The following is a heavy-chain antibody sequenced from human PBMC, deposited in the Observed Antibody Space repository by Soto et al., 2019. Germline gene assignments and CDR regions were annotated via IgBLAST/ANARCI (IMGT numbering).Heavy chain of an antibody. V-gene: IGHV3-21*01. CDR2: IGVSSSYI. Sequence: EVQLVESGGGLVKPGESLRLSCAASGFTFSSYNMNWVRLAPGKGLEWVSSIGVSSSYIYYADSVKGRFTISRDNAKNSLYLQMSSLIAEDTAVYYCATLAGYTFGTADFDYWGQGTLVTVSS. CDR1: GFTFSSYN. CDR3: ATLAGYTFGTADFDY. J-gene: IGHJ4*02. D-gene: IGHD5-18*01.